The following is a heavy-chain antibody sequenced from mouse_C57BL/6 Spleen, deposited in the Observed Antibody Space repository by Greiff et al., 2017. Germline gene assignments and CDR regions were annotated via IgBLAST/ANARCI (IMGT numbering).Heavy chain of an antibody. D-gene: IGHD1-1*01. J-gene: IGHJ4*01. CDR1: GYTFTSYW. V-gene: IGHV1-59*01. Sequence: QVQLQQSGAELVRPGTSVKLSCKASGYTFTSYWMHWVKQRPGQGLEWIGVIDPSDSYTNYNQKFKGKATLTVDTSSSTAYMQLSSLTSEYSAVYYCARSEFITTVVDYAMDYWGQGTSVTVSS. CDR3: ARSEFITTVVDYAMDY. CDR2: IDPSDSYT.